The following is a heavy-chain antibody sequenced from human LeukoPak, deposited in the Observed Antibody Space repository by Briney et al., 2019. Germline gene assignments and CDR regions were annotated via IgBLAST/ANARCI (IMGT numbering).Heavy chain of an antibody. CDR2: IYYSGNT. CDR3: ARVWGSYPYFDY. J-gene: IGHJ4*02. CDR1: GGSTSNYY. V-gene: IGHV4-59*01. Sequence: KPSETLSLTCTVSGGSTSNYYWSWIRQPPGKGLEWIGYIYYSGNTNYKPSLKSRVTISVDTSKNQFSLKLSSVTAADTAVYYCARVWGSYPYFDYWGQGTLVTVSS. D-gene: IGHD3-16*02.